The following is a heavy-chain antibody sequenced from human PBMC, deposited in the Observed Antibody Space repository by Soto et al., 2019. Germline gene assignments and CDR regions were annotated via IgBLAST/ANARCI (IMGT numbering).Heavy chain of an antibody. D-gene: IGHD6-19*01. CDR3: ARDGGWCGYFHY. V-gene: IGHV3-30-3*01. CDR1: GFTFSSYA. Sequence: QVQLVESGGGVVQPGRSLRLSCAASGFTFSSYAMHWVRQTPGKGLEWVAVTSYDGSNKYYADSVKGRFTISRDNSKNTLYLQMNSLRAEDTAVYYCARDGGWCGYFHYWGQGTLVTVSS. CDR2: TSYDGSNK. J-gene: IGHJ4*02.